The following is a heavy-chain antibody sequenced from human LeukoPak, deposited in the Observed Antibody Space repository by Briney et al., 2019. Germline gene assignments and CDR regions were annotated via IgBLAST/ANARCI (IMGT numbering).Heavy chain of an antibody. V-gene: IGHV3-30-3*01. CDR3: ARDFWSGYSLFDY. CDR1: GFPFRSYA. CDR2: ISYDGSNK. J-gene: IGHJ4*02. Sequence: GGSLRPSFAAPGFPFRSYAMHWVRPAPGKGLGWVAVISYDGSNKYYADSVKGRFTISRDNSKNTLYLQMNSLRAEDTAVYYCARDFWSGYSLFDYWGQGTLVTVSS. D-gene: IGHD3-3*01.